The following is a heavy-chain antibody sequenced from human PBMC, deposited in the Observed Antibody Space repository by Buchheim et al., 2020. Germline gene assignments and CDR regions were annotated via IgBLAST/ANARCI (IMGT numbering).Heavy chain of an antibody. CDR3: ARHDYYDSSGYYPEYFQH. Sequence: EVQLVQSGAEVKKPGESLRISCKGSRYSFTSYWISWVRQMPGKGLEWMGRIDPSDSYTNYSPSFQGHVTISADKSISTAYPQWSSLKASDTAMYYCARHDYYDSSGYYPEYFQHWGQGTL. CDR1: RYSFTSYW. CDR2: IDPSDSYT. D-gene: IGHD3-22*01. V-gene: IGHV5-10-1*01. J-gene: IGHJ1*01.